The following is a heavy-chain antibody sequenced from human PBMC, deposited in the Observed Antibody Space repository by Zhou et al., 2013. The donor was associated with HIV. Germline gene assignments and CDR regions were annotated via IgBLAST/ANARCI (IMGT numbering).Heavy chain of an antibody. D-gene: IGHD3-16*01. CDR2: IIPIFSQI. CDR1: GDTFNSYA. CDR3: ARDYKGLGIYSGMDV. J-gene: IGHJ6*02. V-gene: IGHV1-69*15. Sequence: VQSQVQVVQSGAEVKVSCKASGDTFNSYAISWVRQAPGQGLEWIGKIIPIFSQIKFAQKFRDRVTITADETTSTVYLEVSSLRSEDTALYYCARDYKGLGIYSGMDVWGQGTTVTVSS.